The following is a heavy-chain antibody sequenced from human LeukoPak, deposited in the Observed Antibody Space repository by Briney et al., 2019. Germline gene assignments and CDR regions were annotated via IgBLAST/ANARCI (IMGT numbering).Heavy chain of an antibody. D-gene: IGHD1-7*01. V-gene: IGHV1-69*05. Sequence: ASVKVSCKASGGTFSSYAISWVRQAPGQGLEWMGGIIPIFGTANYAQKFQGRVTITTDESTSTAYMELSSLRSEDTAVYYCARETKHWYFDLWAVAPWSLSPQ. CDR2: IIPIFGTA. CDR1: GGTFSSYA. J-gene: IGHJ2*01. CDR3: ARETKHWYFDL.